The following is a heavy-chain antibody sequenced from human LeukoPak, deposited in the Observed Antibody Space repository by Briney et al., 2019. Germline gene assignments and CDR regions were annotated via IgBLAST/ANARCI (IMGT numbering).Heavy chain of an antibody. CDR2: INPSGGST. CDR1: GYTFTSYY. D-gene: IGHD2-15*01. J-gene: IGHJ4*02. Sequence: ASVKVPCKASGYTFTSYYMHWVRQAPGQGLEWMGIINPSGGSTSYAQKFQGRVTMTRDTSTSTVYMELSSLRSEDTAVYYCARGAIVVVVAAHIDYWGQGTLVTVSS. CDR3: ARGAIVVVVAAHIDY. V-gene: IGHV1-46*01.